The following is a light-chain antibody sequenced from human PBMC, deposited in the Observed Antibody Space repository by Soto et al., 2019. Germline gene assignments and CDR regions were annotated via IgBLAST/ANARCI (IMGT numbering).Light chain of an antibody. V-gene: IGKV3-11*01. CDR1: QSVSSY. CDR2: DAS. CDR3: QQRSNWPLT. Sequence: EIVLTQSPATLSLSPGARATLSCRASQSVSSYLAWYQQKPGQAPMLLIYDASNRATGIPARFSGSGSGTDFTLTIGSLESEDSAVYYCQQRSNWPLTFGGGTKVEI. J-gene: IGKJ4*01.